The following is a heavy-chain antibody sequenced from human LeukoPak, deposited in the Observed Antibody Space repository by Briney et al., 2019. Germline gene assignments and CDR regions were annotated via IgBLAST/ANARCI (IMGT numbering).Heavy chain of an antibody. CDR3: ARGPFGVVISDAFDI. CDR2: IKQDGSEK. Sequence: SGGSLRLSCAASGFAFSTSWMSWVRQAPGKGLEGVANIKQDGSEKNYVDSVKGRFTISRDNAKNTLYLQMNSLRAEDTAVYYCARGPFGVVISDAFDIWGQGTMVTVSS. CDR1: GFAFSTSW. D-gene: IGHD3-3*01. J-gene: IGHJ3*02. V-gene: IGHV3-7*03.